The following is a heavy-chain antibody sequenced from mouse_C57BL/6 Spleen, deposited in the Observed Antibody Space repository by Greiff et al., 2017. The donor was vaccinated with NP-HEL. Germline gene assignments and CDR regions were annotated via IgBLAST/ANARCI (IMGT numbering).Heavy chain of an antibody. V-gene: IGHV1-82*01. CDR3: ARSLTGTYAMDY. CDR2: IYPGDGDT. J-gene: IGHJ4*01. CDR1: GYAFSSSW. Sequence: VQRVESGPELVKPGASVKISCKASGYAFSSSWMNWVKQRPGKGLEWIGRIYPGDGDTNYNGKFKGKATLTADKSSSTAYMQLSSLTSEDSAVYFCARSLTGTYAMDYWGQGTSVTVSS. D-gene: IGHD4-1*01.